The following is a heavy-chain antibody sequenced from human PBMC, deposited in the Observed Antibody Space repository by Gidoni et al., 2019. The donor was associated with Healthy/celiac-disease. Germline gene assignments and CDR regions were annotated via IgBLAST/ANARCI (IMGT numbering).Heavy chain of an antibody. CDR2: ISYDGSNK. D-gene: IGHD2-8*02. CDR3: ARDLVPYYYYYGMDV. Sequence: QVQLVESGGGVVQPGRSLRLSCAASGFTFSSYAMHWVRQAPGKGLEWVAVISYDGSNKYYADTVKGRFTISRDNSKNTLYLQMNSLRAEDTAVYYCARDLVPYYYYYGMDVWGQGTTVTVSS. J-gene: IGHJ6*02. V-gene: IGHV3-30*04. CDR1: GFTFSSYA.